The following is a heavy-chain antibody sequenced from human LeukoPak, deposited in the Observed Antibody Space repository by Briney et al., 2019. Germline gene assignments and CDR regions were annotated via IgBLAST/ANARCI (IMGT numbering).Heavy chain of an antibody. Sequence: SETLSLTCTVSGGSISSYYWSWIRQPPGKGLEWIGYIYYSGSTNYNPSLKSRVTISVDTSKNQFSLKLSSVTAADTAVYYCARVRNYSDSSGYYSLDYWGQGTRVTVSS. D-gene: IGHD3-22*01. CDR2: IYYSGST. CDR1: GGSISSYY. J-gene: IGHJ4*02. CDR3: ARVRNYSDSSGYYSLDY. V-gene: IGHV4-59*01.